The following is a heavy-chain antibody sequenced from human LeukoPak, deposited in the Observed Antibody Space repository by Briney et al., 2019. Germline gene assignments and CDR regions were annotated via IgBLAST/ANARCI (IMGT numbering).Heavy chain of an antibody. CDR1: GGSISSNSVY. CDR2: IFYSGNT. Sequence: SETLSLTCTVSGGSISSNSVYWGWIRQPPGKGLEWIASIFYSGNTYYNPSLTSRVTISVDTSKNQFSLKLSSVTAADTAVYYCATTASQCTSVSYSLWVDPWGQGTLVTVSS. CDR3: ATTASQCTSVSYSLWVDP. J-gene: IGHJ5*02. D-gene: IGHD2-2*01. V-gene: IGHV4-39*01.